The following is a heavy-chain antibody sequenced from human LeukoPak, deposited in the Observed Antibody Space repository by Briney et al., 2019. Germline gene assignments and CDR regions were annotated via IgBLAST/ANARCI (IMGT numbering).Heavy chain of an antibody. V-gene: IGHV4-59*01. CDR2: IYDSGST. CDR1: GGSIGSYY. J-gene: IGHJ3*02. Sequence: PETLSLTCTVSGGSIGSYYWSWIRQPPGKGLEWIGYIYDSGSTNYNPSLKSRVTISVDTSKNQFSLKLSSVTAADTAVYYCACLTTADAFDIWGQGTMVTVSS. D-gene: IGHD3-22*01. CDR3: ACLTTADAFDI.